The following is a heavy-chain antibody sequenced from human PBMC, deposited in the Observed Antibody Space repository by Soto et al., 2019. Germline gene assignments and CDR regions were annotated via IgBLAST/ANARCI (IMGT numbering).Heavy chain of an antibody. D-gene: IGHD1-7*01. CDR3: ASHGITGTWVYYYGMDV. CDR2: IIPILGTA. Sequence: QVQLVQSGAEVKKPGSSVKVSCKGSGGTFSSYAISWVRQAPGQGLEWMGGIIPILGTADYAQKFQGRVTITADESTSTAYRELSSLRSEDTAVYYCASHGITGTWVYYYGMDVWGQGTTVTVSS. J-gene: IGHJ6*02. CDR1: GGTFSSYA. V-gene: IGHV1-69*11.